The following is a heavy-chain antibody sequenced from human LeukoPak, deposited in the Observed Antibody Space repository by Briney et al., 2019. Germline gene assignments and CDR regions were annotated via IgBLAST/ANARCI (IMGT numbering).Heavy chain of an antibody. CDR1: GFTFSSYG. D-gene: IGHD3-10*01. Sequence: GGSLRLSCAASGFTFSSYGMHWVRQAPGRGLEWVAVISYDGSNKYYADSVKGRFTISRDNSKNTLFLQMNSLRAEGTAVYSCAKGYYGSGSYYYIDYWGQGTLVTVSS. CDR2: ISYDGSNK. CDR3: AKGYYGSGSYYYIDY. J-gene: IGHJ4*02. V-gene: IGHV3-30*18.